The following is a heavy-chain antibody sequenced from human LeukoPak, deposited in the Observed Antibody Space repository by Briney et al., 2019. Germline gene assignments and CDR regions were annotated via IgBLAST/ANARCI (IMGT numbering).Heavy chain of an antibody. Sequence: RGSLRLSCAASLFTFSSYAMNWVRQAPGKELECVSATSGSGGSTYYADSVKCRFTISRDNSKNKLYLQMNSLRAEDTAVYYCAKDSTSIYHGANYYYGMDVWGQGTTVTVSS. CDR1: LFTFSSYA. D-gene: IGHD2-2*01. CDR2: TSGSGGST. V-gene: IGHV3-23*01. J-gene: IGHJ6*02. CDR3: AKDSTSIYHGANYYYGMDV.